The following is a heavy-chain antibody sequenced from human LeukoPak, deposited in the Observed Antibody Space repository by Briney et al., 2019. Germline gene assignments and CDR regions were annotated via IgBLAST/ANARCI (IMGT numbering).Heavy chain of an antibody. D-gene: IGHD2-8*02. CDR2: INSDGSST. V-gene: IGHV3-74*01. Sequence: GGSLRLSCAASGFTFSSYSMNWVRQAPGKGLVWVSRINSDGSSTIDADSVKGRFTISRDNAKNTLYLQMNSLRADDTAVYYCARDRSWSFDYWGQGALVTVSS. J-gene: IGHJ4*02. CDR1: GFTFSSYS. CDR3: ARDRSWSFDY.